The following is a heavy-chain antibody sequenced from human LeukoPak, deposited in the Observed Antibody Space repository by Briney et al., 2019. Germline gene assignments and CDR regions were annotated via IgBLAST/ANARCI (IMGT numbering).Heavy chain of an antibody. V-gene: IGHV4-30-2*01. CDR3: ATLLGHAWHAFDI. Sequence: PSETLSLTCTVSGGSISSGGYYWSWIRQPPGKGLEWIGYFFHGGSTYYNPSLKSRVTISVDRSENQFSLKLSSVTAADTAVYYCATLLGHAWHAFDIWGQGTMVTVSS. J-gene: IGHJ3*02. CDR2: FFHGGST. D-gene: IGHD3-16*01. CDR1: GGSISSGGYY.